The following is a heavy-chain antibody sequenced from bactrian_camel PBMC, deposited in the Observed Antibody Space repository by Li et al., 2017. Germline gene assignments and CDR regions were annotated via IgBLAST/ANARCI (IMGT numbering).Heavy chain of an antibody. D-gene: IGHD4*01. Sequence: HVQLVESGGGSVQAGGSLRLSCLVSGDTYRRDCMGWFRQAPGIECKLISTIVFGGSTFYSDSVKGRFTISHDKSKNTAYLQMNDLKPEDTAMYYCAEAPYRDGFSTKCRGQGTQVTVS. V-gene: IGHV3S53*01. CDR1: GDTYRRDC. J-gene: IGHJ4*01. CDR3: AEAPYRDGFSTKC. CDR2: IVFGGST.